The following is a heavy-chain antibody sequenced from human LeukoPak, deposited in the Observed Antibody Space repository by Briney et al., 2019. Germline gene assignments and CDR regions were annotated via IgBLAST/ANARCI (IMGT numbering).Heavy chain of an antibody. V-gene: IGHV3-23*01. CDR3: AKNLVALRFLEWSLDY. Sequence: AASLRFSCAASGFTFSSYAMSWVRQAPGQGLEWVSAISGSGASSYYADSVKGRFTITRDNSKNTLYLQMNSLRAEDTAVYYCAKNLVALRFLEWSLDYWGQGTLVTVSS. D-gene: IGHD3-3*01. J-gene: IGHJ4*02. CDR2: ISGSGASS. CDR1: GFTFSSYA.